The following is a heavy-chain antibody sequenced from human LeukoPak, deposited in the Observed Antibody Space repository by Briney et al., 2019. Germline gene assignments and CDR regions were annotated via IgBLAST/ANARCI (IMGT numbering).Heavy chain of an antibody. CDR2: MNPNSGNT. D-gene: IGHD2-2*01. J-gene: IGHJ5*02. CDR1: GYAFTSYD. Sequence: ASVKVSCKASGYAFTSYDNNWKRQATGQGLEWMGWMNPNSGNTGYAQKFQGRVIMTRNTSISTAYMELSSLRSEDTAVYYCARGGSSSTTFPFGPWGQGTLVTVSS. V-gene: IGHV1-8*01. CDR3: ARGGSSSTTFPFGP.